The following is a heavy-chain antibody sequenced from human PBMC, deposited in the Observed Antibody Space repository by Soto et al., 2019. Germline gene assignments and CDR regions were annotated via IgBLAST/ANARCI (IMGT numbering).Heavy chain of an antibody. J-gene: IGHJ3*02. CDR2: INPSGGST. D-gene: IGHD3-22*01. V-gene: IGHV1-46*01. CDR3: ARDSLELYYYDSSGSRGAFDI. Sequence: ASVKVSCKASGYTFTSYYMHWVRQAPGQGLEWMGIINPSGGSTSYAQKFQGRVTMTRDTSTSTVYVELSSLRSEDTAVYYCARDSLELYYYDSSGSRGAFDIWGQGTMVTVSS. CDR1: GYTFTSYY.